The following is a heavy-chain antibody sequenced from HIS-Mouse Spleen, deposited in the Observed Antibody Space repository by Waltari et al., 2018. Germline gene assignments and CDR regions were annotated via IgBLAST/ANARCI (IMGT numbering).Heavy chain of an antibody. CDR1: GGSISSGGYY. D-gene: IGHD3-3*01. V-gene: IGHV4-31*03. Sequence: QVQLQESGPGLVKPSQTLSLTCTVSGGSISSGGYYWSWIRQHPGKGLEWIGYIDYSGSPDYIPSLDSRVTVSVDTSKNQFSLTLSSVTAADTAVYYCARSPYYDFWSGYSDNWFDPWGQGTLVTVSS. J-gene: IGHJ5*02. CDR3: ARSPYYDFWSGYSDNWFDP. CDR2: IDYSGSP.